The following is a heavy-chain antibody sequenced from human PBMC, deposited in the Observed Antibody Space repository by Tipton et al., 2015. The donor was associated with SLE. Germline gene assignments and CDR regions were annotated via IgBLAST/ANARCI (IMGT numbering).Heavy chain of an antibody. V-gene: IGHV4-39*07. Sequence: TLSLTCTVSGGSISSSSYYWGWIRQPPGKGLEWIGSIYYSGSTYYNPSLKSRVTISVDTSKNQFSLKLSSVTAADTAVYYCARNYYDSSPVLLWGYWGQGTLVTVSS. CDR3: ARNYYDSSPVLLWGY. CDR1: GGSISSSSYY. CDR2: IYYSGST. D-gene: IGHD3-22*01. J-gene: IGHJ4*02.